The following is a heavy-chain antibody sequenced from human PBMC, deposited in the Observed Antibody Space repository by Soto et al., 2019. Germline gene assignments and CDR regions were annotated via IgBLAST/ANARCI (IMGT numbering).Heavy chain of an antibody. CDR3: ARDAGDVVVPAAIDY. D-gene: IGHD2-2*01. Sequence: SETLSLTCTVSGGSISSSSYYWGWIRQPPGKGLEWIGSIYYSGSTYYNPSLKIRVTISVDTSKNQFSLKLSSVTAADTAVYYCARDAGDVVVPAAIDYWGQGTLVTVSS. V-gene: IGHV4-39*07. CDR2: IYYSGST. CDR1: GGSISSSSYY. J-gene: IGHJ4*02.